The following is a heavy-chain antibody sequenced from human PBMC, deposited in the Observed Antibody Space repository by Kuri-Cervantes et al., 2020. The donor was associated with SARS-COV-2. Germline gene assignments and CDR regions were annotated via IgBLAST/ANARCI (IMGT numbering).Heavy chain of an antibody. Sequence: LSLTCAASGFTFSDYYMSWIRQAPGKGLEWVSYISSSGSTIYYADSVKGRFTISRDNAKNSLYLQMNSLRAEDTAVYYCARAYYDFWSGYFGSIGYHAFDIWGQGTMVTVSS. CDR3: ARAYYDFWSGYFGSIGYHAFDI. D-gene: IGHD3-3*01. J-gene: IGHJ3*02. CDR1: GFTFSDYY. CDR2: ISSSGSTI. V-gene: IGHV3-11*01.